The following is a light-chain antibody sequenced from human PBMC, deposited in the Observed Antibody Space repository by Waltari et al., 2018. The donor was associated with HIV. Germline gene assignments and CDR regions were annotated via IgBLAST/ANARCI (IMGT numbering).Light chain of an antibody. CDR3: QQSDITPPT. J-gene: IGKJ1*01. Sequence: DIAVTQSPSSLSASVGDRVTITCRASQSVGSSLNWYQQKPGRAPTLLIFAASTLHSGVPPRFTGTRSGTQFTLTISSLQPEDFATYYCQQSDITPPTFGQGTKVEVK. CDR1: QSVGSS. CDR2: AAS. V-gene: IGKV1-39*01.